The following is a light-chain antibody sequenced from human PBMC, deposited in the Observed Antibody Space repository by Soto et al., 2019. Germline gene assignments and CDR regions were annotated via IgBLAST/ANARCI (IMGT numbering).Light chain of an antibody. V-gene: IGKV3-20*01. CDR1: QSVSSSY. J-gene: IGKJ2*01. CDR2: GAS. CDR3: QQYGRSPYT. Sequence: EFVLTQSPGTLSLSPGERATLSCRASQSVSSSYLAWYQQKPGQAPRLLIYGASSRATGIPDRFSGSGSGTDFNLNISRLEPEDFAVYYCQQYGRSPYTFGQGTKLEIK.